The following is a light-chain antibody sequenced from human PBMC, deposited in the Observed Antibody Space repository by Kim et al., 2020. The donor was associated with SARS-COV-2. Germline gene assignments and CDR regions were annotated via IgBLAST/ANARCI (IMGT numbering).Light chain of an antibody. CDR2: AKN. Sequence: ALGQTVMITCQGDSLRSSYASGYQQKPGQAPILVVFAKNNRPSGIPDRFSGSSSGSTASLTIAGAQAEDEADYYCHSRDSIGNDVIFGGGTQLTVL. J-gene: IGLJ2*01. V-gene: IGLV3-19*01. CDR3: HSRDSIGNDVI. CDR1: SLRSSY.